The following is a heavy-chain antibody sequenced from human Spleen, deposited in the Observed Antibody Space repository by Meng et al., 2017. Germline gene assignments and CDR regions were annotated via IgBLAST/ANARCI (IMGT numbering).Heavy chain of an antibody. J-gene: IGHJ4*02. V-gene: IGHV3-74*03. CDR1: GFSSSSYN. D-gene: IGHD1-26*01. Sequence: GESLKSSCAASGFSSSSYNTHWVRQTPGEGLVWVSRINTDASSTTYADSVKGRFTISRGEAKNTVYLQMNSLRAEDTAVYYCARDAEWVIFGHWGQGALVTVSS. CDR2: INTDASST. CDR3: ARDAEWVIFGH.